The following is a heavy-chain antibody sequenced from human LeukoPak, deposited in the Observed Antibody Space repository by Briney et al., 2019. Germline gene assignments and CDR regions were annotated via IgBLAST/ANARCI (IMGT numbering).Heavy chain of an antibody. J-gene: IGHJ3*02. Sequence: QPGGSLRLSCAASGFNFMTYGMHWVRQAPGKGLEWVSAISGSGGSTYYADSVKGRFNISRDDSKSTLYLQMNSLRAEDTAVYYCAKDQNSILGAFDIWGQGTMVTVSS. CDR3: AKDQNSILGAFDI. CDR2: ISGSGGST. CDR1: GFNFMTYG. V-gene: IGHV3-23*01. D-gene: IGHD3-3*02.